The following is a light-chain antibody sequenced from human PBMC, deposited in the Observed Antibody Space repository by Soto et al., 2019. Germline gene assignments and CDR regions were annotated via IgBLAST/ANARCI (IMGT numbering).Light chain of an antibody. Sequence: DIQMTQSPSAMSASVGDRVTITCRASQGISNYLAWFQQKPGKVPKRLIYAAPSLQRGLQSRLTGSGYGTEITITISSLQPEDFATSYRLQHNSYPRTFGQGTKVEIK. V-gene: IGKV1-17*03. CDR1: QGISNY. CDR3: LQHNSYPRT. J-gene: IGKJ1*01. CDR2: AAP.